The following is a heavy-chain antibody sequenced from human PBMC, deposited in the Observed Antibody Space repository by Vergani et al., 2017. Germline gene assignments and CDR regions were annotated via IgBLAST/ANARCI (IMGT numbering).Heavy chain of an antibody. J-gene: IGHJ4*02. D-gene: IGHD3-9*01. CDR2: ISGDGCST. CDR1: GFTFDDYA. Sequence: EVQLVESGGGVVQPGGSLRLSCAASGFTFDDYAMHWVRQAPGQGLEWVSLISGDGCSTYDADSVKGRFTISIDNSKNSLYLQMNSLRTEDTALYYCAKDWSYYDILTGYPETLFDYWGQGTLVTVSS. CDR3: AKDWSYYDILTGYPETLFDY. V-gene: IGHV3-43*02.